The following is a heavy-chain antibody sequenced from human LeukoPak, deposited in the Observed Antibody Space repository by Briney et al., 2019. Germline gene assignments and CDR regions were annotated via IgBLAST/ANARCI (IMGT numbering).Heavy chain of an antibody. V-gene: IGHV4-4*09. D-gene: IGHD1-26*01. CDR3: ARLLPPSGSYSYYYYYMDV. Sequence: SETLSLTRILSGRSISSYYWSWVRQPPREGLDWVGSIYTSGTTNYNPSLKSLVTISVDTSKNHVSLKLRYVTAADTAVYYCARLLPPSGSYSYYYYYMDVWGKGTTVTVSS. J-gene: IGHJ6*03. CDR2: IYTSGTT. CDR1: GRSISSYY.